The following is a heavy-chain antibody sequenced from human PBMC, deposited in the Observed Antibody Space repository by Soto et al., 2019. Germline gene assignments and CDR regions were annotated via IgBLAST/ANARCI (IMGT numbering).Heavy chain of an antibody. CDR3: VKFCGGDCYNY. Sequence: QVQLVESGGGVGQPGRSLRLSCAASGFDFSNHAMHWVRQPPGKAPEWLATISFDGGDEFYADSVKGRFTISRDNCKSTLSLHMNSLRAEDTAVYYCVKFCGGDCYNYWGQGTLVTVSS. V-gene: IGHV3-30-3*02. J-gene: IGHJ4*02. D-gene: IGHD2-21*02. CDR2: ISFDGGDE. CDR1: GFDFSNHA.